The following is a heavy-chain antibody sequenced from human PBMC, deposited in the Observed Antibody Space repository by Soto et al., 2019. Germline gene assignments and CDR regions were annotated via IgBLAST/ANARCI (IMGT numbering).Heavy chain of an antibody. CDR2: ISYDGSNK. D-gene: IGHD6-19*01. J-gene: IGHJ5*02. CDR3: ATSPDPYRSGWYWDNSFDP. Sequence: PGGSLRLSCAASGFTFSSYGMHWVRQAPGKGLEWVAVISYDGSNKYYADSVKGRFTISRDNSKNTLYLQMNSLRAEDTAVYYCATSPDPYRSGWYWDNSFDPWGQGT. V-gene: IGHV3-30*03. CDR1: GFTFSSYG.